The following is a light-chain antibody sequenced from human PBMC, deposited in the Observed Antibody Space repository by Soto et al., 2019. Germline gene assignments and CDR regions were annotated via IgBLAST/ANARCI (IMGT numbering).Light chain of an antibody. CDR1: ERLSSNN. Sequence: EIVLTQSPGTLSLSPGERATLSCRASERLSSNNLAWYQQKPGQAPRLLIYGAFNRATGIPDRFSGSGSGTDFSLTISRLEPEDFAVYYCQQYGSSLWTFGQGTKVEIK. CDR3: QQYGSSLWT. V-gene: IGKV3-20*01. CDR2: GAF. J-gene: IGKJ1*01.